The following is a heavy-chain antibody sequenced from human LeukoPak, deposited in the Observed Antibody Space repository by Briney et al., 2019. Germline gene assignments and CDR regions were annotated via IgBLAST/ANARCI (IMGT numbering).Heavy chain of an antibody. J-gene: IGHJ4*02. CDR3: ARMDPTLFDY. Sequence: PSETLSLTCTVSGGSISSYYWSWLRQPAGKGLEWIGSIYYSGSTYYNPSLKSRVTISVDTSKNQFSLKLSSVTAADTAVYYCARMDPTLFDYWGQGTLVTVSS. CDR1: GGSISSYY. D-gene: IGHD2-15*01. CDR2: IYYSGST. V-gene: IGHV4-59*05.